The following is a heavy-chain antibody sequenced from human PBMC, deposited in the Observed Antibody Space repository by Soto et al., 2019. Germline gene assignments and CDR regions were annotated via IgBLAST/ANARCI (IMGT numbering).Heavy chain of an antibody. V-gene: IGHV3-48*03. Sequence: EVQLLESGGGLVQPGGSLRLSCAASGFTFSSYDMNWVRQAPGKGLEWVSYISGSGRTIYYADSVKGRVTISRDNAKNSLYLQMNSLRDEDTAVYYCARDSESVAGAYCYCGMDVWGQGTTVSVSS. J-gene: IGHJ6*02. CDR3: ARDSESVAGAYCYCGMDV. D-gene: IGHD6-19*01. CDR2: ISGSGRTI. CDR1: GFTFSSYD.